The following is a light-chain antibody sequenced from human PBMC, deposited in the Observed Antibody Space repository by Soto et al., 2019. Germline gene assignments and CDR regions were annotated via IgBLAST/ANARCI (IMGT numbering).Light chain of an antibody. CDR3: QQYGSPGT. V-gene: IGKV3-20*01. Sequence: EIVLTQSPGTLSLSPGKRATLSCRASQSVSNNYLAWYQQKPGQAPRLLIYGASNRATGIPDRFSGSGSGTDFPLTISRLEPEDFAVYYCQQYGSPGTFGHGTKVDIK. CDR1: QSVSNNY. CDR2: GAS. J-gene: IGKJ1*01.